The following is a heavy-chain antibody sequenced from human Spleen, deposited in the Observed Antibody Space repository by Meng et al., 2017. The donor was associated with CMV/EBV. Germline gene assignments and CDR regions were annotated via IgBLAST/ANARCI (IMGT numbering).Heavy chain of an antibody. D-gene: IGHD3-10*01. V-gene: IGHV3-21*01. Sequence: GESLKISCAASGFTFSSYRINWVRQAPGKGLEWVASISSTSAYIYYAESVEGRFIISRDNAKSSLYLTMDNLAAEDTAVYYCATGAALDYWGQGTLVTVPQ. CDR2: ISSTSAYI. J-gene: IGHJ4*02. CDR3: ATGAALDY. CDR1: GFTFSSYR.